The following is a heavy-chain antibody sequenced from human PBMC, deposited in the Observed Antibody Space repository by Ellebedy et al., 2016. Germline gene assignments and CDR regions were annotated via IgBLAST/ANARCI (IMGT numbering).Heavy chain of an antibody. CDR2: IYYIGST. CDR1: GGSISRYY. CDR3: ARVVLGYTYGPFDY. V-gene: IGHV4-59*01. Sequence: SETLSLTXSVSGGSISRYYWSWIRQPPGKGLEWIRYIYYIGSTNYNPSLKTRVTISVDTSKNQFSLKLSSVTAADTAVYYCARVVLGYTYGPFDYWGQGTLVTVSS. J-gene: IGHJ4*02. D-gene: IGHD5-18*01.